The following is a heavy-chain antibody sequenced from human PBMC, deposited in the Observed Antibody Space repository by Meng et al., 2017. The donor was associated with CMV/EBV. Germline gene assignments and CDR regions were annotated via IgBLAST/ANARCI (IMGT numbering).Heavy chain of an antibody. V-gene: IGHV4-38-2*01. CDR2: INDSGDT. J-gene: IGHJ6*02. CDR1: GHSISSNYF. D-gene: IGHD2-2*01. CDR3: VRHIIVVPARGYGVDV. Sequence: SETLSLTCHVSGHSISSNYFWSWVRQSPGTGLEWVGINDSGDTFYNPSLKSRVAISVDTSGNQFSLTLRSVTAADTAVYYCVRHIIVVPARGYGVDVWGQGTTVTVSS.